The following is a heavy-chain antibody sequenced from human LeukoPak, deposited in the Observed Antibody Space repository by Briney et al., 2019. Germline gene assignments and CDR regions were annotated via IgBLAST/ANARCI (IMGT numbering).Heavy chain of an antibody. V-gene: IGHV4-34*01. J-gene: IGHJ4*02. Sequence: SETLSLTCAVSGGSFSGYYWSWIRQPPGKRLGWIGEINDSGSTKCNPSLTSRVSLSVDTSKNQFSLKLSSVTAADTAVYYCARVIDYDSSGYYLGYWGQGTRVTVSS. CDR3: ARVIDYDSSGYYLGY. CDR1: GGSFSGYY. D-gene: IGHD3-22*01. CDR2: INDSGST.